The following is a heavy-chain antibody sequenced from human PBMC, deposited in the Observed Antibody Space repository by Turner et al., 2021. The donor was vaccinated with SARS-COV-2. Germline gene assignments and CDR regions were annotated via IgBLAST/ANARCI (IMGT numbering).Heavy chain of an antibody. CDR3: AREMGSGSDY. V-gene: IGHV3-30*04. CDR1: GFTFSSYA. CDR2: ISYDGSNK. Sequence: VQLVESGGGLVEPGGSLRLSCAASGFTFSSYAMHWVRQAPGKGLEWVALISYDGSNKYYADSVKGRFTISRDNSKNTLYLQMNSLRAEDTAVYYCAREMGSGSDYWGQGTLVTVSS. D-gene: IGHD3-10*01. J-gene: IGHJ4*02.